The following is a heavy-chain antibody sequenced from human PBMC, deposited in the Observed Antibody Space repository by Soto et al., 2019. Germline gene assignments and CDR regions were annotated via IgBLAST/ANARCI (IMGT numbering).Heavy chain of an antibody. CDR2: IFPSDSQT. V-gene: IGHV5-51*01. Sequence: GESLKISCKVSGYRFASYWIGWVRQMPGKGLEWMGIIFPSDSQTKYSPSFQGQVAISADMSISTAYLQWTSLEASDTAMYYCARTDYYGSGSSLGWFDPWGQGTLVTVSS. D-gene: IGHD3-10*01. CDR3: ARTDYYGSGSSLGWFDP. CDR1: GYRFASYW. J-gene: IGHJ5*02.